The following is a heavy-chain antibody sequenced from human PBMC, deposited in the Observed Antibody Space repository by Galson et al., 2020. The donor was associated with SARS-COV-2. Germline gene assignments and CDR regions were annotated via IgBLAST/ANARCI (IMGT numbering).Heavy chain of an antibody. CDR1: GWTFSGYY. CDR3: AREENCFLVVTASRMGYFDY. J-gene: IGHJ4*02. Sequence: SETLSLTCAVYGWTFSGYYWSWIRQPPGKGLEWIGEINSSGSTNYNPSLKSRVTISVDTSKNHFSLKLSSVTAADTAVYYCAREENCFLVVTASRMGYFDYWGRGTLSTVSS. D-gene: IGHD2-21*02. V-gene: IGHV4-34*01. CDR2: INSSGST.